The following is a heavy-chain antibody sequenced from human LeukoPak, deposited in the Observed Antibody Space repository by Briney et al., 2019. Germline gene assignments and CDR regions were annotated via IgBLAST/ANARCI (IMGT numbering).Heavy chain of an antibody. Sequence: GGSLRLSCEASGFSFPYGMSWVRQAPGKEPEWVSILYSGGSTYYADSVKGRFTISRDDSKNTVYLQMNSVRADDTAVYFCARVYSSGWRYFDHWGQGTVVTVSS. CDR2: LYSGGST. CDR1: GFSFPYG. J-gene: IGHJ4*02. CDR3: ARVYSSGWRYFDH. D-gene: IGHD3-22*01. V-gene: IGHV3-53*01.